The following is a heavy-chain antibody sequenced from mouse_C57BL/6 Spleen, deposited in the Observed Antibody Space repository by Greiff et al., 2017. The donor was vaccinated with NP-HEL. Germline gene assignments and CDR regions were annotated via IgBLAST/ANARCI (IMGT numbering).Heavy chain of an antibody. CDR2: IRLKSDNYAT. CDR1: GFTFSNYW. V-gene: IGHV6-3*01. J-gene: IGHJ3*01. Sequence: EVKVEESGGGLVQPGGSMKLCCVASGFTFSNYWMNWVRQSPEKGLEWVAQIRLKSDNYATHYAESVKGRFTISRDDSKSSVYLQMNNLRAEDTGIYYCTGLGRGVYWGQGTLVTVSA. D-gene: IGHD4-1*01. CDR3: TGLGRGVY.